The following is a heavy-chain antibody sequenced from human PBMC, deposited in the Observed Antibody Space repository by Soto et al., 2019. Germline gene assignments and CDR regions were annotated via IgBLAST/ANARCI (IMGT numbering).Heavy chain of an antibody. CDR3: ARTSAAGTGGNWFDP. V-gene: IGHV1-18*01. CDR2: ISAYNGNT. CDR1: GYTFTSYG. J-gene: IGHJ5*02. D-gene: IGHD6-13*01. Sequence: QVQLVQSGAEVKKPGASVKVSCKASGYTFTSYGISWVRQAPGQGLEWMGWISAYNGNTNYAQKLQGRVTMTTDTPTRTAYMELRRLRSDDTAVYYCARTSAAGTGGNWFDPWGQGTLVTVSS.